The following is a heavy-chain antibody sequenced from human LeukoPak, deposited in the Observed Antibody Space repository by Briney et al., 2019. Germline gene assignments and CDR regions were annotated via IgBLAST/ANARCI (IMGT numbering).Heavy chain of an antibody. D-gene: IGHD3-10*02. CDR2: IYFGGSV. CDR3: ARGGIISRIVRGGFDS. V-gene: IGHV4-39*01. CDR1: GGSISTNNYH. Sequence: SETLSLTCTASGGSISTNNYHWGWIRQAPGKGPEWIGSIYFGGSVNYNPSLKSRVTISMDTSKNQFYLNLSFVTAADTALYYCARGGIISRIVRGGFDSWGQGTLVAVSS. J-gene: IGHJ5*01.